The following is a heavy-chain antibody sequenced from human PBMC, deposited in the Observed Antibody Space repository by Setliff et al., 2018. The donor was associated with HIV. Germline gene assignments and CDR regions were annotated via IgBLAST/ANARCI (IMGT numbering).Heavy chain of an antibody. CDR2: INPNSGDT. CDR3: ARDKDGFDI. V-gene: IGHV1-2*06. D-gene: IGHD2-15*01. Sequence: GASVKVSCKASGYTFTGDYINWVRRAPGQGLEWMGRINPNSGDTNYTQSFQGRVTMTRDRSINTAYLELSSLKSDDTAVYSFARDKDGFDIWGQGTMVTVSS. J-gene: IGHJ3*02. CDR1: GYTFTGDY.